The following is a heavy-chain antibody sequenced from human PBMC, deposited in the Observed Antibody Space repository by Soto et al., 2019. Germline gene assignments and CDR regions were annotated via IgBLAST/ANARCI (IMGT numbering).Heavy chain of an antibody. CDR3: ARHKAFYYDSSGA. CDR2: IDPSDSYA. Sequence: PGESLKISCKGSGYSFTSYWISWVRQMPAKGLEWMGRIDPSDSYANYSPSFQGHVTFSVDKSISTAYLQWSSLRASDTAIYYCARHKAFYYDSSGAGGQGTLVTVSS. CDR1: GYSFTSYW. D-gene: IGHD3-22*01. V-gene: IGHV5-10-1*01. J-gene: IGHJ4*02.